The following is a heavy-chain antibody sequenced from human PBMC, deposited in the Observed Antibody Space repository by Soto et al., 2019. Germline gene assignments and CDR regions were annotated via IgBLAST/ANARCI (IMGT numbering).Heavy chain of an antibody. CDR3: ARLSVAGVAATDWFDP. CDR2: ISAYNGNT. V-gene: IGHV1-18*01. Sequence: VCCKASGDTLNSYALSWARQAPGQGLEWMGWISAYNGNTNYAQKLQGRVTMTTDTSTSTAYMELRSLRSDDTAVYYCARLSVAGVAATDWFDPWGQGTLVTVSS. D-gene: IGHD2-15*01. CDR1: GDTLNSYA. J-gene: IGHJ5*02.